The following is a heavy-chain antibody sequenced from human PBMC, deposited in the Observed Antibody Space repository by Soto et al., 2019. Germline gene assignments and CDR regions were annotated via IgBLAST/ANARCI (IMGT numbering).Heavy chain of an antibody. J-gene: IGHJ4*02. Sequence: QITLKESGPTLVRPTQTLTLTCTVSGFSLSTDAVGVAWIRQPPGKALEWLALIYWNDEARYKSSLNNRLTIPKDTSKSQVVLTMTDMAPLDTATYFCAHRIAAPGRTLDYWGQGILVTVSS. CDR1: GFSLSTDAVG. CDR3: AHRIAAPGRTLDY. CDR2: IYWNDEA. D-gene: IGHD6-13*01. V-gene: IGHV2-5*01.